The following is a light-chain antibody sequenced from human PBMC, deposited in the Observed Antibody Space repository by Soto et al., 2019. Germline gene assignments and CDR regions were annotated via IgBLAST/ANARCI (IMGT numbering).Light chain of an antibody. Sequence: MTQKPTSVSASVGDRITITFQASQGISIWIAWYQQKPGNAPKLLIYTASSLQSGVPSRFSGSGSGTHFTLTISSLQPEDVATYCCQQANTFPLTSGQRRLPAVK. CDR2: TAS. CDR1: QGISIW. V-gene: IGKV1D-12*01. CDR3: QQANTFPLT. J-gene: IGKJ5*01.